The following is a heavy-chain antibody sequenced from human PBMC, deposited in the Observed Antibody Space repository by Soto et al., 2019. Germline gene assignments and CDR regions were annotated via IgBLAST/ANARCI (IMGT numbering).Heavy chain of an antibody. CDR1: GFTFSIYW. CDR2: INSDGSST. J-gene: IGHJ4*02. Sequence: PGGSLRLSCAASGFTFSIYWMHWFRQAPGKGLMWVSRINSDGSSTNYADSVKGRFTISRDNAKNTLYLQVNSLRAEDTAVYYCARVPLLLLGATDYFDYWGQGALVTVSS. CDR3: ARVPLLLLGATDYFDY. D-gene: IGHD1-26*01. V-gene: IGHV3-74*01.